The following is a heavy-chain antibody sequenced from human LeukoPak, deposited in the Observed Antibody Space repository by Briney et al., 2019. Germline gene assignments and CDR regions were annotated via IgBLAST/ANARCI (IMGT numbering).Heavy chain of an antibody. J-gene: IGHJ3*02. CDR1: GYSISSGYY. CDR3: ARSHNDYGGTDAFDI. Sequence: PSETLSLTCTVSGYSISSGYYWGWIRQPPGKGLEWIGSIYHSGSTYYNPSLKSRVTISVDTSKNQFSLKLSSVTAADTAVYYCARSHNDYGGTDAFDIWGQGTMVTVSS. CDR2: IYHSGST. D-gene: IGHD4-23*01. V-gene: IGHV4-38-2*02.